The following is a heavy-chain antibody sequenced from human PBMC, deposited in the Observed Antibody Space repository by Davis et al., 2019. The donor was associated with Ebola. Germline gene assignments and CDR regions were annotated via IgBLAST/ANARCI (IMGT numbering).Heavy chain of an antibody. CDR3: ASALYCSSTSCYTGVDY. V-gene: IGHV1-8*02. D-gene: IGHD2-2*02. J-gene: IGHJ4*02. Sequence: ASVKVSCKASGYTFTSYGISWVRQAPGQGLEWMGWMNPNSGNTGSAQKFQGRVTMTRDTSTRTVYMELSRLRSEDTAVYYCASALYCSSTSCYTGVDYWGQGTLVTVSS. CDR2: MNPNSGNT. CDR1: GYTFTSYG.